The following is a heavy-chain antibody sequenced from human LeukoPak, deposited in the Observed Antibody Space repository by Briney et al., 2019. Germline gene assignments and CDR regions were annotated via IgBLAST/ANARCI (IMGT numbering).Heavy chain of an antibody. CDR3: AKDRGYYYGSGSWYY. D-gene: IGHD3-10*01. J-gene: IGHJ4*02. Sequence: GGSLRLSCAASGFTFSSYGMSWVRQAPGKGLEWVSAISGSGGGTYYADSVKGRFTISRDNSKNTLYLQMDSLRAEDTAVYYCAKDRGYYYGSGSWYYWGQGTLVTVSS. CDR1: GFTFSSYG. V-gene: IGHV3-23*01. CDR2: ISGSGGGT.